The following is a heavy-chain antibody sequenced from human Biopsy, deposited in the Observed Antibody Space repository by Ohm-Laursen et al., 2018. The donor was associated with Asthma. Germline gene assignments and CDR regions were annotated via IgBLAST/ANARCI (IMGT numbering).Heavy chain of an antibody. Sequence: TLSLTCTVSGASITTSPSYWSWLRLLPGKGLEWIGCIYYSGEIFFNPSLKNPLFMSLDSSKNQFSLKMTSVTVADTAVYFCARNLPGYTYGPFEDWGQGTLVTVSS. CDR2: IYYSGEI. CDR1: GASITTSPSY. J-gene: IGHJ4*02. D-gene: IGHD5-18*01. CDR3: ARNLPGYTYGPFED. V-gene: IGHV4-31*01.